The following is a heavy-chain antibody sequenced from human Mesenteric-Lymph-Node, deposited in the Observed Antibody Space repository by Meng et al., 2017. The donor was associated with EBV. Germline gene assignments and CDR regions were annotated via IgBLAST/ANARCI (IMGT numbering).Heavy chain of an antibody. Sequence: QVQLQESGPGLVKPSETLSLTCTVSGDSISTYYWSWIRQPPGKGLEWIGYFHHSGSNNYNSSLKSRVTITVDTSKNQFSLKLTSVTAADTAVYFCARGRDYHVGFFDYWGQGALVTVSS. CDR2: FHHSGSN. CDR1: GDSISTYY. V-gene: IGHV4-59*01. CDR3: ARGRDYHVGFFDY. J-gene: IGHJ4*02. D-gene: IGHD4-17*01.